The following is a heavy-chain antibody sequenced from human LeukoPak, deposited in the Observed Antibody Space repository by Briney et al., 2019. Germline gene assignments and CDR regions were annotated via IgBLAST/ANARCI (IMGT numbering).Heavy chain of an antibody. CDR2: INPNSGVT. J-gene: IGHJ4*02. Sequence: GASVKVSCKVSGYSFTAHFIHWVRQAPGQGLEWMGWINPNSGVTNYAQNFQGRVTMTRDTSISTAYMELTWLSSDDTAVYYCARERSNGGLRLDFWGQGTLVTASS. CDR3: ARERSNGGLRLDF. V-gene: IGHV1-2*02. CDR1: GYSFTAHF. D-gene: IGHD3-16*01.